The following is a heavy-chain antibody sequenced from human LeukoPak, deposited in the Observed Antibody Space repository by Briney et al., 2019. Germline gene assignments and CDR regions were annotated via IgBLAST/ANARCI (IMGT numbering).Heavy chain of an antibody. V-gene: IGHV3-30*18. CDR2: ISYDGSNK. Sequence: LSLTCTVSGYSISSGYYWGWIRQPPGKGLEWVAVISYDGSNKYYADSMKGRFTISRDNSRNTVTLQMSSLRDEDTGVYYCAKKMSKGTTYFDYWGQGTLVTVSS. CDR1: GYSISSGY. J-gene: IGHJ4*02. D-gene: IGHD4-11*01. CDR3: AKKMSKGTTYFDY.